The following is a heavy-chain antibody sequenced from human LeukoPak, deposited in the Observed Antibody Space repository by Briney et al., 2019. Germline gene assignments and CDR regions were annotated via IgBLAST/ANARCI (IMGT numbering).Heavy chain of an antibody. Sequence: GSLRLSCAASGFTFSSYAMSWVRQAPGKGLEWVSAISGSGGSTYYADSVKGRFTISRDNSKNTLYLQMNSLRAEDTAVYYCAKEAALSRLRFLEWFRYYFDYWGQGTLVTVSS. D-gene: IGHD3-3*01. CDR1: GFTFSSYA. V-gene: IGHV3-23*01. J-gene: IGHJ4*02. CDR3: AKEAALSRLRFLEWFRYYFDY. CDR2: ISGSGGST.